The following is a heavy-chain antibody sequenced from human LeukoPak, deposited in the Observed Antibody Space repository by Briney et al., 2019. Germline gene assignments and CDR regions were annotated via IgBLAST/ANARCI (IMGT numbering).Heavy chain of an antibody. D-gene: IGHD3-10*01. CDR2: INTNTGNP. J-gene: IGHJ5*02. Sequence: ASVNVSCTASGYTFTSYAMNWVRQAPGQGLEWMGWINTNTGNPTYAQGFTGRFVFSLDTSVSTAYLQISSLKTEDTAAYYCARARLEDGSGSYYYSHLDWFDPWGQGTLVTVSS. V-gene: IGHV7-4-1*02. CDR3: ARARLEDGSGSYYYSHLDWFDP. CDR1: GYTFTSYA.